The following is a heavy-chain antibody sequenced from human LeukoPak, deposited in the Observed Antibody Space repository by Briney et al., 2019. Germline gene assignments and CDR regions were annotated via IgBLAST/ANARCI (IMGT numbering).Heavy chain of an antibody. Sequence: ASVKVSCKASGYIFTGYYIHWVRQAPGQGLEWLGWINPNGGGTNYAQKFQGRVTMTRDTSISAAYMELSRLTSDDRAVYYCARMAYGYDPWGQGTLVTVSS. CDR1: GYIFTGYY. D-gene: IGHD5-24*01. CDR3: ARMAYGYDP. J-gene: IGHJ5*02. V-gene: IGHV1-2*02. CDR2: INPNGGGT.